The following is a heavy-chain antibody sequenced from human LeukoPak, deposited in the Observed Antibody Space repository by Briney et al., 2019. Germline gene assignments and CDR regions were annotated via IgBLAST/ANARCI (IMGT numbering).Heavy chain of an antibody. CDR3: ARQRGGQYEDAFDI. CDR1: GYTFTGYY. Sequence: SVKVSCKASGYTFTGYYMHWVRQAPGQGLEWMGIINPSGGTTIYAQKFQGRVTMTRDTSTSTVYMELSSLRSEDTAVYYCARQRGGQYEDAFDIWGQGTMVTVSS. J-gene: IGHJ3*02. D-gene: IGHD2-8*01. V-gene: IGHV1-46*01. CDR2: INPSGGTT.